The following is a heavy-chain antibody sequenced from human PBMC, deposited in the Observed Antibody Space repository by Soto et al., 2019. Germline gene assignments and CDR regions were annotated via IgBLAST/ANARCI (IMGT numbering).Heavy chain of an antibody. CDR1: GGSISSSSYY. Sequence: SETLSLTCTVSGGSISSSSYYWGWIRQPPGKGLEWIGSIYYSGSTYYNPSLKSRVTISVDTSKNQFSLKLSSVTAADTAVYYCASSQGRGSYAQLDYWGQGTLVTVSS. D-gene: IGHD1-26*01. J-gene: IGHJ4*02. V-gene: IGHV4-39*01. CDR2: IYYSGST. CDR3: ASSQGRGSYAQLDY.